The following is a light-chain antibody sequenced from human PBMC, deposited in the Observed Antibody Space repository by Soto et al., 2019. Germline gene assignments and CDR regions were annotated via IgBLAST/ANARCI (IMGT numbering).Light chain of an antibody. J-gene: IGLJ1*01. Sequence: SGLTQPASVSGSPGQSITISCPGTSSDVGGYNYVSWYQQHPGKAPKLMIYDVSNRPSGVSNRFSGSKSGNTASLTISGLQAEDEADYYCSSYTSSSTLEGVFGTGTKVTVL. CDR1: SSDVGGYNY. V-gene: IGLV2-14*01. CDR3: SSYTSSSTLEGV. CDR2: DVS.